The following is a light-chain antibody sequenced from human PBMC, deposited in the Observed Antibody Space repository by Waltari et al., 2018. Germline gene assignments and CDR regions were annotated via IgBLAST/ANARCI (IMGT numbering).Light chain of an antibody. Sequence: SVLTQPPSASGTPGQTVTIPGSGSSPNLGGTFVYWYQQPPGMAPQLLIYKNNQRPSGVPDRFSGSKSGTSASLAISGLRSDDEAEYYCAAWDDNLTGPLFGGGTKVTVL. J-gene: IGLJ3*02. V-gene: IGLV1-47*01. CDR2: KNN. CDR3: AAWDDNLTGPL. CDR1: SPNLGGTF.